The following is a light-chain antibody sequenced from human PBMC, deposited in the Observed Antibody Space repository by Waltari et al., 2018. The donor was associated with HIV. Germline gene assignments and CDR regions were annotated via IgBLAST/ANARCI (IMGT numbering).Light chain of an antibody. V-gene: IGLV1-40*01. CDR2: AHT. J-gene: IGLJ3*02. Sequence: QSALTQPPSVSRAPGPAVTIYCTAPRSNIGSGSDGRWYQQPPGTAPQHLIYAHTNRPAGVPDRFSGSKACTSASLAITGLHAEDEADYYCQSYDSRLSCSVCGGGTKLTVL. CDR3: QSYDSRLSCSV. CDR1: RSNIGSGSD.